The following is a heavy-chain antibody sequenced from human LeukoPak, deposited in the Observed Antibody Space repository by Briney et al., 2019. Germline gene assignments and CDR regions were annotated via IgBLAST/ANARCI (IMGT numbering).Heavy chain of an antibody. J-gene: IGHJ6*02. D-gene: IGHD3-3*01. CDR3: AKALHESGYSYYYYYYGMDV. CDR2: ISGSGGST. Sequence: PGGSLRLSCAASGFTFSGYAMSWVRRAPGKGLEWVSAISGSGGSTYYADSVKGRFTISRDNSKNTLYLQMNSLRAEDTAVYYCAKALHESGYSYYYYYYGMDVWGQETTVTVSS. V-gene: IGHV3-23*01. CDR1: GFTFSGYA.